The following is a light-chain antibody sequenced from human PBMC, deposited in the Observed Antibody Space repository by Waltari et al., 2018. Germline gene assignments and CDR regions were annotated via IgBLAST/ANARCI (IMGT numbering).Light chain of an antibody. Sequence: QSVLTQPPSTSGTPGQRVTISCSGSSSNIGSNHVHWYQHLPGTAPRLLSFSNDPRPSAVPVRFAGSKSGTSASLAISGLQSDDESDYFCAAWDDSLNGMVFGGGTHLTVL. J-gene: IGLJ3*02. CDR1: SSNIGSNH. CDR2: SND. V-gene: IGLV1-44*01. CDR3: AAWDDSLNGMV.